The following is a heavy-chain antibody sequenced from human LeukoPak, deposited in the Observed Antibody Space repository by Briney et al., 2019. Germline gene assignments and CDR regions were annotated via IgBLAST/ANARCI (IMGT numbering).Heavy chain of an antibody. V-gene: IGHV3-23*01. J-gene: IGHJ4*02. CDR3: AREDYYGSGSYDY. CDR1: GFTFSSYG. CDR2: ISGSGSST. Sequence: GGTLRLSCAASGFTFSSYGMSWVRQAPGKGLEWVSAISGSGSSTYYADSVKGRFTISRDNSKNTLYLQMNSLRAEDTAVYYCAREDYYGSGSYDYWGQGTLVTVSS. D-gene: IGHD3-10*01.